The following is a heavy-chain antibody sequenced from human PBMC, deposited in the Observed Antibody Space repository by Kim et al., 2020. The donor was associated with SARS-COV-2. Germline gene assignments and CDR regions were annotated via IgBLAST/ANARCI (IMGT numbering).Heavy chain of an antibody. D-gene: IGHD3-3*01. CDR3: ARGRHTIFGVVTFDY. CDR1: GGSISSSNW. J-gene: IGHJ4*02. V-gene: IGHV4-4*02. CDR2: IYHSGST. Sequence: SETLSLTCAVSGGSISSSNWWSWVRQPPGKGLEWIGEIYHSGSTNYNPSLKSRVTISVDKSKNQFSLKLSSVTAADTAVYYCARGRHTIFGVVTFDYWGQGTLVTVSS.